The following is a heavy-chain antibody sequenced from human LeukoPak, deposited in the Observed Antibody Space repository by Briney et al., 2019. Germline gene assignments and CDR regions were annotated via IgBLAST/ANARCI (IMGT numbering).Heavy chain of an antibody. D-gene: IGHD1-1*01. V-gene: IGHV3-7*01. CDR2: ISQDGRTK. Sequence: GGSLRLSCAASGFTFTTYYMTWVRQAPGKGLEWLANISQDGRTKYYADSVEGRFAISRDNAINSVFLQMNSVRAEDTAVYYCARENWSNDYWGQGTLVTVSS. J-gene: IGHJ4*02. CDR1: GFTFTTYY. CDR3: ARENWSNDY.